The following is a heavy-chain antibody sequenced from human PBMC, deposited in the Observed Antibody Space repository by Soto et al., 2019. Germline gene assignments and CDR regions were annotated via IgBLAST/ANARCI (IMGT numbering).Heavy chain of an antibody. D-gene: IGHD2-21*02. V-gene: IGHV3-30*18. Sequence: GGSLRLSCAASGFTFSSYGMHWVRQAPGKGLEWVAVISYDGSNKYYADSLKGRFTISRDNSKNTLYLQMNSLRAEDTAVYYCAKWCRGGDCYGAFDIWGQGTMVTVSS. CDR2: ISYDGSNK. J-gene: IGHJ3*02. CDR3: AKWCRGGDCYGAFDI. CDR1: GFTFSSYG.